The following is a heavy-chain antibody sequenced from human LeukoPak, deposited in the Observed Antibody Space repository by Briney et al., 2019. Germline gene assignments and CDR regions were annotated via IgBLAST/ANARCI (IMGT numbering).Heavy chain of an antibody. CDR1: GFTFSRHN. J-gene: IGHJ6*03. Sequence: GGSLRLSCAGSGFTFSRHNMNWVRQAPGKGLEWVSSISSSSIYIYYADSVKGRFTISRDNARNSLYLQMNSLRAEDTAVYYCARDPVVVVPAAINYMDVWGKGTTVTVSS. CDR2: ISSSSIYI. V-gene: IGHV3-21*01. CDR3: ARDPVVVVPAAINYMDV. D-gene: IGHD2-2*01.